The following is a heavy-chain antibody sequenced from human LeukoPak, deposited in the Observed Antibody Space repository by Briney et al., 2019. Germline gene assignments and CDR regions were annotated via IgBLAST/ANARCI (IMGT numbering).Heavy chain of an antibody. D-gene: IGHD5-12*01. CDR1: GGSISSGDYY. V-gene: IGHV4-30-4*01. Sequence: SETLSLTCTVSGGSISSGDYYWSWIRQPPGKGLEWIGYIHYSGSTYYGPFLKSRVTMSVDTSQNQFSLKLSSVTAADTAVYYCARGKVATIRKNWFDPWGQGTLVTVSS. CDR3: ARGKVATIRKNWFDP. J-gene: IGHJ5*02. CDR2: IHYSGST.